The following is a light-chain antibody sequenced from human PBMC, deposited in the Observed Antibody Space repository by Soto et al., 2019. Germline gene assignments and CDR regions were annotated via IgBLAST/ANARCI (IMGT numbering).Light chain of an antibody. CDR3: QQGHNLPLT. Sequence: EIVMTQSPATLSVSPGESATLSCRASQSISSELAWYQQKPGQPPRLLIYGASTRATGVPARFTGSGSGSDFTLTMSGLHSEEFAFYYCQQGHNLPLTFGQGTRLEI. CDR1: QSISSE. J-gene: IGKJ2*01. V-gene: IGKV3-15*01. CDR2: GAS.